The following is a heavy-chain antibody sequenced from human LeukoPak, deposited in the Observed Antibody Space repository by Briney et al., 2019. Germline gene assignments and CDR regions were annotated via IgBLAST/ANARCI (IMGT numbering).Heavy chain of an antibody. D-gene: IGHD1-26*01. CDR1: LFTPIGYW. V-gene: IGHV3-74*01. J-gene: IGHJ4*02. CDR2: INTDGTFI. Sequence: GGSLRLSCVASLFTPIGYWMHWVRQAPGEGVVWVSRINTDGTFIRHAASVQGRFTISRDAAKNTLFLQMNSLRAEDTAVYYCAREARVGGALQYWGQGVLVTVSA. CDR3: AREARVGGALQY.